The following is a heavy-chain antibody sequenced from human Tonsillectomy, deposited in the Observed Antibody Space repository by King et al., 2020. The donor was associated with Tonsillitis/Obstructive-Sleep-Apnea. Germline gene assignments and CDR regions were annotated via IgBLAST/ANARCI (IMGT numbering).Heavy chain of an antibody. CDR1: GFSFSSYA. D-gene: IGHD2-15*01. Sequence: VQLVESGGGVVQPGRSLRLTCAASGFSFSSYAIHWVRQAPGKGLEWVAVISYDGSNKNYADSVKGRFTISRDDSKKTLYLQMNSLGTEDTGVYYCARGDVVVHTSVDFWGQGNLVTVSS. CDR2: ISYDGSNK. J-gene: IGHJ1*01. V-gene: IGHV3-30*04. CDR3: ARGDVVVHTSVDF.